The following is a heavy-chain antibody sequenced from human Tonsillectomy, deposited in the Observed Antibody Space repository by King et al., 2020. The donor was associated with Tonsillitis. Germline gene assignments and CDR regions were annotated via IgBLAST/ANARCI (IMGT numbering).Heavy chain of an antibody. D-gene: IGHD3-9*01. CDR1: GFTFTSDY. V-gene: IGHV1-46*01. Sequence: QLVQSGAEVKKPGVSVKVSCKASGFTFTSDYIHWVRQAPGQGLEWIGIINPSGSRTNYAQKFRGRVTMTRDTSTSTVYMELSSLRSEDTAVYYCARGRLVISYFDYWGQGTLVTVSS. CDR2: INPSGSRT. CDR3: ARGRLVISYFDY. J-gene: IGHJ4*02.